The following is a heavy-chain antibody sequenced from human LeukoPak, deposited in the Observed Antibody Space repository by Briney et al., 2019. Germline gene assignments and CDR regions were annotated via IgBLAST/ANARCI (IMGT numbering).Heavy chain of an antibody. D-gene: IGHD6-19*01. CDR1: GYTFTSYG. CDR3: ARAPMQWLVRGYFDY. V-gene: IGHV1-18*01. CDR2: ISAYNGNT. Sequence: ASVKVSCKASGYTFTSYGISWVRQAPGQGLEWMGWISAYNGNTNYAQKLQGRVTMTTDTSTSTAYMELRSLRSDDTAVYYCARAPMQWLVRGYFDYWGQGTLVTVSS. J-gene: IGHJ4*02.